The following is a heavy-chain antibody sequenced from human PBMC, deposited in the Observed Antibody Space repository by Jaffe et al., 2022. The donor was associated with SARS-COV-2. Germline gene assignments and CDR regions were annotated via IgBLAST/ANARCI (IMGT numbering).Heavy chain of an antibody. D-gene: IGHD2-2*01. V-gene: IGHV1-8*01. CDR1: GYTFTSYD. CDR3: ARWITSYQLHYYYYMDV. J-gene: IGHJ6*03. Sequence: QVQLVQSGAEVKKPGASVKVSCKASGYTFTSYDINWVRQATGQGLEWMGWMNPNSGNTGYAQKFQGRVTMTRNTSISTAYMELSSLRSEDTAVYYCARWITSYQLHYYYYMDVWGKGTTVTVSS. CDR2: MNPNSGNT.